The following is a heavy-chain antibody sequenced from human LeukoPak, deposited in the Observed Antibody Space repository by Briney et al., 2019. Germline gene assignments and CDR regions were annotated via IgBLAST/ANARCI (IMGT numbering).Heavy chain of an antibody. V-gene: IGHV1-18*01. CDR3: ARDPSGRIFGVVIPLGY. D-gene: IGHD3-3*02. CDR2: ISAYNGNT. Sequence: ASVKVSCKASGYTFTSYGISWVRQAPGQGLEWMGWISAYNGNTNYAQKLQGRVTMTTDTSTSTAYKELRSLRSDDTAVYYCARDPSGRIFGVVIPLGYWGQGTLVTVSS. J-gene: IGHJ4*02. CDR1: GYTFTSYG.